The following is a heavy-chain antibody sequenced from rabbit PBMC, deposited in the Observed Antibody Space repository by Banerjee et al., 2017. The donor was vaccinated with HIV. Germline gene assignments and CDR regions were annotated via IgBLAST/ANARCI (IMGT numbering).Heavy chain of an antibody. D-gene: IGHD8-1*01. CDR3: ARGSSYYSYYYVMDL. CDR2: INTSSGNT. CDR1: GFSFSNKYV. J-gene: IGHJ6*01. V-gene: IGHV1S45*01. Sequence: QEQLVESGGGLVKPEGSLTLTCTASGFSFSNKYVMCWVRQAPGKGLEWIACINTSSGNTVYANWAKGRFTISKTSSTTVTLQMTSLTAADTATYFCARGSSYYSYYYVMDLWGPGTLVTVS.